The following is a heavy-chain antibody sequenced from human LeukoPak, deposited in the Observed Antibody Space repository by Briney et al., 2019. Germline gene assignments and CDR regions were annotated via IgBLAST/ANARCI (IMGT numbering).Heavy chain of an antibody. CDR1: GFTFSSYS. D-gene: IGHD6-19*01. J-gene: IGHJ4*02. Sequence: GGSLRLSCAASGFTFSSYSMNWVRQAPGKGLEWVSSISSSSSYIYYADSVKGRLTISRDNAKNSLYLQMNSLRAEDTAVYYCAQSGIAVAGLIFDYWGQGTLVTVSS. CDR3: AQSGIAVAGLIFDY. CDR2: ISSSSSYI. V-gene: IGHV3-21*01.